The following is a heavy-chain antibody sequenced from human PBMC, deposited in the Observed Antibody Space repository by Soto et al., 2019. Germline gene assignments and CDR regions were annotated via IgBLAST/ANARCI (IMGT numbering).Heavy chain of an antibody. CDR3: AKGGESRSYYCAMHV. V-gene: IGHV3-23*01. CDR1: GFTFSHYA. D-gene: IGHD3-10*01. J-gene: IGHJ6*02. CDR2: LSGSGSST. Sequence: GGSLRLSCAVSGFTFSHYAMSWVRQAPGKGLEWVSSLSGSGSSTYYADSVSGRFTISRDDLKNTVYLQMNSLRVEDTAIYYRAKGGESRSYYCAMHVWGQGTTGTVSS.